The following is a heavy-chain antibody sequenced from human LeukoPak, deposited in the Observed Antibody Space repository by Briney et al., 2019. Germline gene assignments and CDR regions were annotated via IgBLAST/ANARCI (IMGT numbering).Heavy chain of an antibody. CDR1: GYTFTSYG. CDR3: ARDVHIVVVPAAP. D-gene: IGHD2-2*01. J-gene: IGHJ5*02. Sequence: ASVKVSCKASGYTFTSYGISWVRQAPGQGLEWMGWINTNTGNPTYAQGFTGRFVFSLDTSVGTAYLQISSLKAEDTAVYYCARDVHIVVVPAAPWGQGTLVTVSS. CDR2: INTNTGNP. V-gene: IGHV7-4-1*02.